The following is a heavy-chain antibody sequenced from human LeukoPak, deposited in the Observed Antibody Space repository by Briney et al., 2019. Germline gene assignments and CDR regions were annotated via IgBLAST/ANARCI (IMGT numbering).Heavy chain of an antibody. CDR1: GFTFSSYS. D-gene: IGHD3-10*01. CDR3: ARDPFDGSGSYVPWFDP. CDR2: IISSSSYI. Sequence: PRGSLRLSCAASGFTFSSYSMNWVRQAPGKGLEWVSSIISSSSYIYYADSVKGRFTISTDNAQNSLYLQMNSLRAEDTAVYYCARDPFDGSGSYVPWFDPWGQGTLVTVSS. J-gene: IGHJ5*02. V-gene: IGHV3-21*01.